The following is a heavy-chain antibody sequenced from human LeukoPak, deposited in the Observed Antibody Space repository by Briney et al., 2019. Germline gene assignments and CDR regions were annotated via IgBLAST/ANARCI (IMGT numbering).Heavy chain of an antibody. V-gene: IGHV3-23*01. CDR3: AKGGRETYYDFWSGYTDFDY. J-gene: IGHJ4*02. CDR1: GFTFSSYA. D-gene: IGHD3-3*01. CDR2: ISGSGGST. Sequence: GGSLRLSCAASGFTFSSYAMSWVRQAPGKGLEWVSAISGSGGSTYYADSVKGRFTISRDNSKNTLYLQMSSLRAEDTAVYYCAKGGRETYYDFWSGYTDFDYWGQGTLVTVSS.